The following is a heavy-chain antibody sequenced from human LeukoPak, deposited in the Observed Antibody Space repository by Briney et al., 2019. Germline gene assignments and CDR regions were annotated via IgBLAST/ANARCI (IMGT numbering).Heavy chain of an antibody. CDR3: ARDHAHVGYDYIWGSYRYPLDY. Sequence: GGSLRLSCAASGFTFSNAWMSWVRQAPGKGLEWVGRIKSKTDGGTTDYAAPVKGRFTISRDDSKNTLYLQMNSLRAEDTAVYYCARDHAHVGYDYIWGSYRYPLDYWGQGTLVTVSS. CDR1: GFTFSNAW. J-gene: IGHJ4*02. D-gene: IGHD3-16*02. V-gene: IGHV3-15*01. CDR2: IKSKTDGGTT.